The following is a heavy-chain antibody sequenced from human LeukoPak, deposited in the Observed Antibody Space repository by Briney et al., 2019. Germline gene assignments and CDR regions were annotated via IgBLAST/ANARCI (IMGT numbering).Heavy chain of an antibody. CDR1: GYTFTGYY. J-gene: IGHJ3*02. Sequence: ASVKVSCKASGYTFTGYYMHWVRQAPGQGLEWMGWINPNSGGTNYAQKFQGRVTMTRDTSISTAYMELGRLRSDGTAVYYCAREWTRGAGSYYWPDAFDIWGQGTMVTVSS. CDR2: INPNSGGT. CDR3: AREWTRGAGSYYWPDAFDI. D-gene: IGHD1-26*01. V-gene: IGHV1-2*02.